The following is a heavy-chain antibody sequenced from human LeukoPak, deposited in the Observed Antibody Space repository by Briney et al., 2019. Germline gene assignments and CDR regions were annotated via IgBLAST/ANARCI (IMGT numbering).Heavy chain of an antibody. V-gene: IGHV4-39*07. Sequence: SETLSLTCTVSGGSISSSSDYWGWIRQPPGKGLEWIGSIYYSGSTYYNPSLKSLVTISVDTSNNQFSLKLSSVTAAETAVYYCAAMGPYYYDSSGYYNHLKMYNWFDPWGQGTLVTVSS. CDR1: GGSISSSSDY. CDR2: IYYSGST. D-gene: IGHD3-22*01. CDR3: AAMGPYYYDSSGYYNHLKMYNWFDP. J-gene: IGHJ5*02.